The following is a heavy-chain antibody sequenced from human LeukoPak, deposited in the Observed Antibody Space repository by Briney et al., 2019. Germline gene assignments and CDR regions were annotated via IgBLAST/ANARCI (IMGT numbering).Heavy chain of an antibody. CDR1: GYTFTSCD. D-gene: IGHD6-19*01. CDR2: MNPSSGNT. CDR3: TRGSSGRRDN. J-gene: IGHJ4*02. V-gene: IGHV1-8*01. Sequence: GASVKVPCKASGYTFTSCDINWVRQATGQGLEWMGWMNPSSGNTGYGQSFQGRITMTRDISIGTAYMELSNLTSEDTAIYYCTRGSSGRRDNWGQGTLVTVSA.